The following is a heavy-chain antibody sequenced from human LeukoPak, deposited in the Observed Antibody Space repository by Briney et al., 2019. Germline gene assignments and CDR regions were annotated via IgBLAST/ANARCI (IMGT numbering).Heavy chain of an antibody. CDR3: VRDFRSADY. CDR2: ICPDGTVT. V-gene: IGHV3-74*01. CDR1: GFTFSDYY. Sequence: SGGSLRLSCAASGFTFSDYYMSWVRQAPGKGPMWVSRICPDGTVTNYADSVKARFIISRDNARNTVYLQMNSLRVEDTAVYYCVRDFRSADYWGQGTLVTVSS. J-gene: IGHJ4*02.